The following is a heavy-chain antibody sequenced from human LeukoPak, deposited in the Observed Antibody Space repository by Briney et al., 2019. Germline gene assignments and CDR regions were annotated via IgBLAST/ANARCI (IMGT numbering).Heavy chain of an antibody. Sequence: SETLSLTCAVSGGSIISSDWWSWVRQPPGKGLEWLGEIHHSVSANYNPSLKSRVTISVDKSNNQFSLRLRSVTAADTAVYYCARQGAGVATIGPFYYYGMDVWGQGTTVTVSS. CDR1: GGSIISSDW. CDR2: IHHSVSA. CDR3: ARQGAGVATIGPFYYYGMDV. D-gene: IGHD5-24*01. J-gene: IGHJ6*02. V-gene: IGHV4-4*02.